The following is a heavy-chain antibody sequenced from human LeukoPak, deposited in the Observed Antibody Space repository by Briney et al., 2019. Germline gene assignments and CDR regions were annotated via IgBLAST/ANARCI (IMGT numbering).Heavy chain of an antibody. CDR1: GDSVSNGNYY. CDR3: ARSQNYYGSGDY. V-gene: IGHV4-61*03. Sequence: SETLSLTCTVSGDSVSNGNYYWSWLRQPPGKALEWIGYIYYTGKTYYNPSLEGRVTILVDASRNHFSVKLSSVTAADTAVYYCARSQNYYGSGDYWSQGTLVTVSS. J-gene: IGHJ4*02. D-gene: IGHD3-10*01. CDR2: IYYTGKT.